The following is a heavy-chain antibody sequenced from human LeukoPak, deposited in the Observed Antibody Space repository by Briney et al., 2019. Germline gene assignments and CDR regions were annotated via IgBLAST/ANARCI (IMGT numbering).Heavy chain of an antibody. Sequence: SETLSLTCTVSGVSITSSYWSWFRQPPGGELESIGYIYYTGTTKSNPSLESRVTISVDTSKNQLSPKLSFVTAADTATYFCGGEPRLLDVWGKGITVTVSS. D-gene: IGHD2-15*01. J-gene: IGHJ6*04. CDR3: GGEPRLLDV. CDR2: IYYTGTT. CDR1: GVSITSSY. V-gene: IGHV4-59*01.